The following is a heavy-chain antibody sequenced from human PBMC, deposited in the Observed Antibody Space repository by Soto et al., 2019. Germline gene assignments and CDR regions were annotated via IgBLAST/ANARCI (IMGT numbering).Heavy chain of an antibody. CDR3: TRDPPITGSLRGTPLMVV. Sequence: SVKVSCKASGGTFSSYAISWVRQAPGQGLEWMGGIIPIFGNTNYAQNFQGRATMTTDSSTNTAFMELRSLRSDDTAVYFCTRDPPITGSLRGTPLMVVWGQGTTVTVSS. V-gene: IGHV1-69*05. CDR2: IIPIFGNT. CDR1: GGTFSSYA. J-gene: IGHJ6*02. D-gene: IGHD1-20*01.